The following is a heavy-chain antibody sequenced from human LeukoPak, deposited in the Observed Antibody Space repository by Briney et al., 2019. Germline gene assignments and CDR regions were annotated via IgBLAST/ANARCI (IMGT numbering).Heavy chain of an antibody. Sequence: PSETLSLTCAVYGGSFSGYYWSWIRQPPGKGLEWIGEINHSGSTNYNPSLKSRVTISVDTSKNQFSLKLSSVTAADAAVYYCARGYSSIRAFDYWGQGTLLTVSS. D-gene: IGHD6-13*01. CDR3: ARGYSSIRAFDY. CDR2: INHSGST. CDR1: GGSFSGYY. V-gene: IGHV4-34*01. J-gene: IGHJ4*02.